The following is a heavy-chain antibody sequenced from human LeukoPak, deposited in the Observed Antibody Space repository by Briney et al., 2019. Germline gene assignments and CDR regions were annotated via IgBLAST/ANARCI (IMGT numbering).Heavy chain of an antibody. J-gene: IGHJ4*02. V-gene: IGHV3-7*03. Sequence: GGSLRLSCAASGFTLNSYWMSWVRQAPGKGLEWVANIKQDGSEIYYVDSVKGRFTISRDNSKNTLYLQMNSLRAEDTAVYYCAKGYDYWGQGTLVTVSS. CDR3: AKGYDY. CDR2: IKQDGSEI. CDR1: GFTLNSYW. D-gene: IGHD5-18*01.